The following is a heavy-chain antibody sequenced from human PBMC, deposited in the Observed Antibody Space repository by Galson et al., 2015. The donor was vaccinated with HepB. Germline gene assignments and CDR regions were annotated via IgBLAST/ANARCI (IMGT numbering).Heavy chain of an antibody. CDR3: ARVVVLSGTHLGEEDLDA. D-gene: IGHD3-3*01. J-gene: IGHJ5*02. Sequence: SLRLSCAVSGFSVSYNYMTWVRQAPGKGLECVSVIYSNGTTYYADSVKGRFTISRDNSKNILYLQMNSLRPDDTAVYYCARVVVLSGTHLGEEDLDAWGQGVLVTVSS. V-gene: IGHV3-53*05. CDR1: GFSVSYNY. CDR2: IYSNGTT.